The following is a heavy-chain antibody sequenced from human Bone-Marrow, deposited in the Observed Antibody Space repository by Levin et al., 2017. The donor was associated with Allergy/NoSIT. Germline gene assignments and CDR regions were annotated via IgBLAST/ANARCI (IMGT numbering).Heavy chain of an antibody. Sequence: ETLSLTCAAAGFTFSSSAMHWVRQAPGKGLEWVAVIYGDGTTHHADSVKGRFTISRDTSKNTLFLQMNTLRVEDTAVYFCARSYDSSAYRQWGQGTLVTVSS. D-gene: IGHD3-22*01. V-gene: IGHV3-53*01. CDR2: IYGDGTT. J-gene: IGHJ4*02. CDR1: GFTFSSSA. CDR3: ARSYDSSAYRQ.